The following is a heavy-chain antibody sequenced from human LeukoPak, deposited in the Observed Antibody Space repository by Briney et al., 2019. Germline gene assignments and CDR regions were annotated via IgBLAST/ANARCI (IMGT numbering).Heavy chain of an antibody. CDR2: ISYDGSNK. CDR1: GFTFSSYA. CDR3: ARAKDADAFDI. D-gene: IGHD2-2*01. J-gene: IGHJ3*02. V-gene: IGHV3-30*04. Sequence: GGSLRLSCAASGFTFSSYAMHWVRQAPGKGLEWVAVISYDGSNKYYADSVKGRFTISRDNSKNTLYLQMNSLRAEDTAVYYCARAKDADAFDIWGQGTMVTVSS.